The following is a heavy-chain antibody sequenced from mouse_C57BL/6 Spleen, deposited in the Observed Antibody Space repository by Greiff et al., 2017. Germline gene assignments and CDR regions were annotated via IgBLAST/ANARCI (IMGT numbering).Heavy chain of an antibody. CDR3: TRERKYDYDFDY. V-gene: IGHV1-15*01. J-gene: IGHJ2*01. CDR1: GYTFTDYE. D-gene: IGHD2-4*01. CDR2: IDPETGGT. Sequence: VQLQQSGAELVRPGASVTLSCKASGYTFTDYEMHWVKQTPVHGLEWIGAIDPETGGTAYNQKFKGKAILTADKSSSTAYMELRSLTSEDSAVYYCTRERKYDYDFDYSGQGTTHTVSS.